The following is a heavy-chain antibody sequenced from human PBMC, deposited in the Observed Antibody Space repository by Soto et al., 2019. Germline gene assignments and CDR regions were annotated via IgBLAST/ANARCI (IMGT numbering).Heavy chain of an antibody. J-gene: IGHJ6*02. V-gene: IGHV3-30*18. CDR3: AKDLGITIFHGMDV. Sequence: QVQLVESGGGVVQPGRSLRLSCAASGFTFSSYGMHWVRQAPGKGLEWVAVISYDGSNKYYADSVKGRFTISRDNSKNTLYLQMNSLRAEDTAVYYCAKDLGITIFHGMDVWGQGTTVTVSS. CDR2: ISYDGSNK. CDR1: GFTFSSYG. D-gene: IGHD3-3*01.